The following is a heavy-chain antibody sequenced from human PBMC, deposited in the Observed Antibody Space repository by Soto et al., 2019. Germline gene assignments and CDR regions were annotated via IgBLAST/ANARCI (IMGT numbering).Heavy chain of an antibody. J-gene: IGHJ6*02. CDR3: ARHLCGGDCYSLGYYYYGMDV. V-gene: IGHV1-8*01. D-gene: IGHD2-21*02. CDR1: GYTFSDHD. CDR2: MNPNSGNT. Sequence: ASVKVSCKASGYTFSDHDINWVRQAAGQGLEWMGWMNPNSGNTGYAQKFQGRVTMTRNTSISTAYMELSSLRSEDTAVYYCARHLCGGDCYSLGYYYYGMDVWGQGTTVTVSS.